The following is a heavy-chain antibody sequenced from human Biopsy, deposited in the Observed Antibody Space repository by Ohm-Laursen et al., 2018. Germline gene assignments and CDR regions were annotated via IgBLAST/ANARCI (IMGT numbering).Heavy chain of an antibody. J-gene: IGHJ6*02. CDR1: GGSVSSSNYY. V-gene: IGHV4-61*01. D-gene: IGHD2-21*01. Sequence: GTLSLTCSVSGGSVSSSNYYWNWIRQTPGKGLEWIGFIYNTERTNYNPSLKSRATISLDTSKNQFSLELSSVIPSDTAVYYCAIDRVPRRGVMPVYYYGMDVWGQGSTVTVSS. CDR2: IYNTERT. CDR3: AIDRVPRRGVMPVYYYGMDV.